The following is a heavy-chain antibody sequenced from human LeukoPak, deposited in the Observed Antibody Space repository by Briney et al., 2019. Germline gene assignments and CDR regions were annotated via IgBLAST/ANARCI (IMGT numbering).Heavy chain of an antibody. V-gene: IGHV3-74*01. CDR3: ARTMVRGVTEDY. CDR1: GFTFSSYW. Sequence: PGGSLRLSCAASGFTFSSYWMHWVRQAPGKGLVWVSRINSDGSSTSYADSVKGRFTISRDNAKNTLYLQMNSLRAEDTAVYYCARTMVRGVTEDYWGQGTLVTVSS. CDR2: INSDGSST. D-gene: IGHD3-10*01. J-gene: IGHJ4*02.